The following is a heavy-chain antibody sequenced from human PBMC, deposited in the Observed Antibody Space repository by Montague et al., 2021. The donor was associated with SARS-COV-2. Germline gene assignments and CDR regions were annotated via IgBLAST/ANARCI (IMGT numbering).Heavy chain of an antibody. CDR1: GFTFSSYG. CDR3: ARDLVGRNWYFDH. V-gene: IGHV3-33*01. J-gene: IGHJ2*01. CDR2: IWYDGSNK. D-gene: IGHD1-26*01. Sequence: SLRLSCAASGFTFSSYGMHWVRQAPGKGLEWVAVIWYDGSNKYYADSVKGRFTISRDNSKNTLYLQMNSLRAEDTAVYYCARDLVGRNWYFDHWGLGTLVNVDS.